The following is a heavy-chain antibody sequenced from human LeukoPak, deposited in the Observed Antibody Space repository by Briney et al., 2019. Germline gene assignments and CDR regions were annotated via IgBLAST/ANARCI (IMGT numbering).Heavy chain of an antibody. CDR3: ARGVESSSTSPGGY. CDR1: GYTFTGYY. V-gene: IGHV1-2*04. CDR2: INPNSGGT. J-gene: IGHJ4*02. D-gene: IGHD2-2*01. Sequence: ASVKVSCKASGYTFTGYYMHWVRQAPGQGLEWMGWINPNSGGTNYAQKFQGWVTMTRDTSISTAYMELSRLRSDDTAVYYCARGVESSSTSPGGYWGQGPLVTVSS.